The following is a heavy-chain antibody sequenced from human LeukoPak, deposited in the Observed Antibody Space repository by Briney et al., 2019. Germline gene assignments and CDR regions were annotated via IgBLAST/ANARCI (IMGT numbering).Heavy chain of an antibody. Sequence: SETLSLTCAVSGGSISSGGYSWSWIRQPPGKGLEWIGEINHSGSTNYNPSLKSRVTISVDTSKNQFSLKLSSVTAADTAVYYCARGGETFDPWGQGTLVTVSS. CDR3: ARGGETFDP. CDR1: GGSISSGGYS. J-gene: IGHJ5*02. D-gene: IGHD3-10*01. CDR2: INHSGST. V-gene: IGHV4-30-2*01.